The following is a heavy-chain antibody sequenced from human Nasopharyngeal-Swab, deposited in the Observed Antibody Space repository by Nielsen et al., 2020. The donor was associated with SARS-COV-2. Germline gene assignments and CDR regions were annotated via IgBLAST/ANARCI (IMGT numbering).Heavy chain of an antibody. D-gene: IGHD2-15*01. CDR2: IWYDGSNK. Sequence: VRQAPGKGLEWVAVIWYDGSNKYYADSVKGRFTISRDNSKNTLYLQMNSLRAEDTAVYYCARASKFFLGYCSGGSCYKNWFDPRGQGTLVTVSS. CDR3: ARASKFFLGYCSGGSCYKNWFDP. J-gene: IGHJ5*02. V-gene: IGHV3-33*01.